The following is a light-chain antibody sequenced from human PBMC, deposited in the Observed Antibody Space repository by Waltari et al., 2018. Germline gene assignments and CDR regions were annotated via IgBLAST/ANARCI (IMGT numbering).Light chain of an antibody. CDR1: QSISGS. V-gene: IGKV1-39*01. Sequence: DIQMTQFPSSLSASVGDRVTITCRARQSISGSLHCYQQKLGKAPKRLIYASSSLQRGVPSRFSGRASGTYFTLTISSLQPEDFATYYCLQTYTTPLTFGGGTNVEIK. J-gene: IGKJ4*01. CDR2: ASS. CDR3: LQTYTTPLT.